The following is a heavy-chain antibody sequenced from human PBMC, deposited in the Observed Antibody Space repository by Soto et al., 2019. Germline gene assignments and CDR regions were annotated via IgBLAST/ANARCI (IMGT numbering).Heavy chain of an antibody. CDR2: IYKSGTT. CDR3: AREVQYWFDP. D-gene: IGHD1-1*01. V-gene: IGHV4-59*01. Sequence: NPSETLSLTCSVSGGSISNYYWSWIRQPPGKGLEWIGYIYKSGTTSYNPSLKSRVTISIDTSKNQFSLRLSSVTAADTAVYYCAREVQYWFDPWGQGTLVTVSS. J-gene: IGHJ5*02. CDR1: GGSISNYY.